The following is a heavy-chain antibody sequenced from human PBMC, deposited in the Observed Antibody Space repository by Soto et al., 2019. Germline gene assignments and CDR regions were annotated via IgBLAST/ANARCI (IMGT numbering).Heavy chain of an antibody. J-gene: IGHJ4*02. CDR3: ARRGYCSSTSCYAIDY. CDR2: IYPGDSDT. V-gene: IGHV5-51*01. Sequence: GESLKISCKGSGYSFTSYWIGWVRQMPGKGLEWMGIIYPGDSDTRYSPSFQGQVTISADKSISTAYLQWSSLKASDTAMYYCARRGYCSSTSCYAIDYWGQGTLVTVSS. D-gene: IGHD2-2*01. CDR1: GYSFTSYW.